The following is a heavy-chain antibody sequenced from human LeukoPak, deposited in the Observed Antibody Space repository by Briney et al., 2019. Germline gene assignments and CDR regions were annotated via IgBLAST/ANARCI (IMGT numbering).Heavy chain of an antibody. J-gene: IGHJ4*02. CDR3: AKGMVLNGYYRSFYFDS. D-gene: IGHD3-9*01. CDR1: GFTFAESA. Sequence: PGRSLRLSCAASGFTFAESAMHWVRQAPGKGLEWVSGISWNSGSIDYADSVKGRFTISRDNAKNSLFLQMNSLRDEDTALYYCAKGMVLNGYYRSFYFDSWGQGTLVTVSS. CDR2: ISWNSGSI. V-gene: IGHV3-9*01.